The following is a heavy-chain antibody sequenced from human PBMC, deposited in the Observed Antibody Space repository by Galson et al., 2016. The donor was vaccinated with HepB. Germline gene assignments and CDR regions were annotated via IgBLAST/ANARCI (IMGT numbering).Heavy chain of an antibody. CDR2: FDPEKAET. CDR3: ATNGGDAGSGFEY. Sequence: SVKVSCKVSGSSVSEVSIQWVRQAPGKGLEWMGGFDPEKAETIFAPRFEGRVTMTEDTPTETAYMDLTSLTPEDTAVYYCATNGGDAGSGFEYWGPGSLVTVSS. J-gene: IGHJ4*02. V-gene: IGHV1-24*01. CDR1: GSSVSEVS. D-gene: IGHD3-3*01.